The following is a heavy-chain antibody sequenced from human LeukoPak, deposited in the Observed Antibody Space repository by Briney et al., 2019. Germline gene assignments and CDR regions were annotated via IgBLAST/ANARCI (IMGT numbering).Heavy chain of an antibody. V-gene: IGHV3-30*02. CDR1: GFTFSSYG. CDR2: IRYDGSNK. J-gene: IGHJ5*02. D-gene: IGHD1-14*01. CDR3: AKDTTPPKAGFDP. Sequence: GSLRLSCAASGFTFSSYGMHWVRQAPGKGLGWVAFIRYDGSNKYYADSVKGRFTISRDNSKYTLYLQMNSLRAEDTSIYFCAKDTTPPKAGFDPWGQGTLVTVSS.